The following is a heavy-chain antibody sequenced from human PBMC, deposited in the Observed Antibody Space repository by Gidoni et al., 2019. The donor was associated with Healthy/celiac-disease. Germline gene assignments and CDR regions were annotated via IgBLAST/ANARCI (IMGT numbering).Heavy chain of an antibody. CDR2: IYYSGST. J-gene: IGHJ4*02. V-gene: IGHV4-31*03. D-gene: IGHD4-17*01. CDR3: ARGVNDYGDYKGFDY. CDR1: GGSISSGGYY. Sequence: QVQLQESGPGLVKPSQTLSLTCTVSGGSISSGGYYWSWIRQHPGKGLEWIGYIYYSGSTYYNPSLKSRVTISVDTSKNQFSLKLSSVTAADTAVYYCARGVNDYGDYKGFDYWGQGTLVTVSS.